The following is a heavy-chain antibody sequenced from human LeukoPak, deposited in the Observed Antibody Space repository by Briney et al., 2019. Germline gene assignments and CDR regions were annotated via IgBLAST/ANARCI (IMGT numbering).Heavy chain of an antibody. CDR3: ARADYGSGSYYYYYYYMDV. CDR1: GGSISSYY. V-gene: IGHV4-59*01. D-gene: IGHD3-10*01. J-gene: IGHJ6*03. CDR2: IYYSGST. Sequence: KSSETLSLTCTVSGGSISSYYWSWIRQPPGKGLEWIGYIYYSGSTNYNPSLKSRVTISVDTSKNQFSLKLSSVTAADTAVYYCARADYGSGSYYYYYYYMDVWGKGTTVTISS.